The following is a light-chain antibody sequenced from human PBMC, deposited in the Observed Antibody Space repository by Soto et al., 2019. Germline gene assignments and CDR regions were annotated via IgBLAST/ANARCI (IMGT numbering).Light chain of an antibody. J-gene: IGKJ2*01. CDR1: QSVLYSSNNKNY. CDR2: WAS. Sequence: DIVMTQSPDSLAVSLGERATINCKSRQSVLYSSNNKNYVAWYQQKPGQPPKLLIYWASTRESGVPDRFSGSGSGTDFTLTISSLQAEDVAVYYCQQYYSTLYTFGQGTKLEIK. V-gene: IGKV4-1*01. CDR3: QQYYSTLYT.